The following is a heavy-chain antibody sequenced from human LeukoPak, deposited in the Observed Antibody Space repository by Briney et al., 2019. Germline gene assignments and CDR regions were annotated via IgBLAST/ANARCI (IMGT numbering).Heavy chain of an antibody. J-gene: IGHJ4*02. Sequence: GEPRQISCQGFGYTFPSFWIGWVRQIPGKGLEWMGIIYPDDSDTRYSPSLQGQVTISDDTSIGTAYLQWSSLKASDTAIYYCARLNDFRLDYWGQGTLVTVSS. CDR1: GYTFPSFW. D-gene: IGHD3-3*01. V-gene: IGHV5-51*01. CDR2: IYPDDSDT. CDR3: ARLNDFRLDY.